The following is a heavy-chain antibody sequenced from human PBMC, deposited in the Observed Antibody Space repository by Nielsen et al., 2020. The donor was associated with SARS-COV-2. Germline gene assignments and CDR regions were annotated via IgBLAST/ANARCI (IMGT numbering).Heavy chain of an antibody. D-gene: IGHD6-19*01. V-gene: IGHV3-30*04. CDR1: GFTFSSYA. J-gene: IGHJ4*02. CDR3: AKSEIPYSSGWRFDY. CDR2: ISYDGSNK. Sequence: GGSLRLSCAASGFTFSSYAMHWVRQAPGKGLEWVAVISYDGSNKYYADSVKGRFTISRDNSKNTLYLQMNSLRAEDTAVYYCAKSEIPYSSGWRFDYWGQGTLVTVSS.